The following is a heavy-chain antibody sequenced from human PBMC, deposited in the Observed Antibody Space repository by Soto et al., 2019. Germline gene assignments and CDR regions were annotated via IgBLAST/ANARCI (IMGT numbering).Heavy chain of an antibody. V-gene: IGHV4-31*03. CDR3: AREAAGILNWFDP. CDR2: IYYSGST. Sequence: QVQLQESGPGLVKPSQTLSLTCTVSGGSISSGGYYWSWIRQHPGKGLEWIGYIYYSGSTYYNPSLKSRVTISVDTSKNQFSLKLSSETAADTAVYYCAREAAGILNWFDPWGQGTLVTVSS. J-gene: IGHJ5*02. CDR1: GGSISSGGYY. D-gene: IGHD6-25*01.